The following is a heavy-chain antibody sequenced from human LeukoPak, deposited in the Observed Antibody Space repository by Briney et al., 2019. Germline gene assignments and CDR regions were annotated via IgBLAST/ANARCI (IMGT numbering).Heavy chain of an antibody. CDR2: INPNSGGT. CDR1: GYTFTDYN. Sequence: ASVKVSCKASGYTFTDYNIHWVRQAPGQGLEWMGWINPNSGGTNYAQNFQGRVTMTRDTSISTAYMELSRLRSDDTAVYYCVRDDVSPWGQGTLVTVSS. J-gene: IGHJ5*02. V-gene: IGHV1-2*02. CDR3: VRDDVSP.